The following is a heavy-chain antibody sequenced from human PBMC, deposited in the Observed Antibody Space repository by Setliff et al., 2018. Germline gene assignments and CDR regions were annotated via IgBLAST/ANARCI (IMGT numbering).Heavy chain of an antibody. Sequence: GGSLRLSCAASGFTFGSNWMNWVRQAPGKGLVWVSRIYSDGSMTDYADSVKGRFTISRDNARNILYLQMNSLKIEDTAVYFCARERGAGSSRWYSHDGFDIWGKGIMVTVSS. CDR1: GFTFGSNW. J-gene: IGHJ3*02. D-gene: IGHD6-13*01. CDR2: IYSDGSMT. CDR3: ARERGAGSSRWYSHDGFDI. V-gene: IGHV3-74*01.